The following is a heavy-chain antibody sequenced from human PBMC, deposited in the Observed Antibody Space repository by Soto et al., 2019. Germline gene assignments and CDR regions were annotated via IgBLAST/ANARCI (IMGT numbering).Heavy chain of an antibody. D-gene: IGHD3-9*01. V-gene: IGHV3-23*01. CDR1: GFTFSNYA. Sequence: EVQLLESGGGIVQPGGSLRLSCAASGFTFSNYAMSWVRQAPGKWLEWVSAITAYGDSTHYADSVKGRFTISRDSPKNTLYLQMDSLRAEDTAVYYCAKDPLWYDIDWYPPPGFDHWRQGTLVTVSS. CDR3: AKDPLWYDIDWYPPPGFDH. CDR2: ITAYGDST. J-gene: IGHJ5*02.